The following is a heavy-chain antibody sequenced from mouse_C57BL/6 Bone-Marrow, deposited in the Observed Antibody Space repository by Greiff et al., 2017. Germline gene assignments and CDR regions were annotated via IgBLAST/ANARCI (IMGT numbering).Heavy chain of an antibody. Sequence: QVQLQQPGAELVKPGASVKLSCKASGYTFTSYWMHWVKQRPGRGLEWIGRIGPNSGGTKYNEKFKSKATLTVDKPSSTAYMQLRSLTSEDSAVYYCARFGDGYYEREYYLDYWGQGTTLTVSS. D-gene: IGHD2-3*01. CDR3: ARFGDGYYEREYYLDY. CDR2: IGPNSGGT. J-gene: IGHJ2*01. CDR1: GYTFTSYW. V-gene: IGHV1-72*01.